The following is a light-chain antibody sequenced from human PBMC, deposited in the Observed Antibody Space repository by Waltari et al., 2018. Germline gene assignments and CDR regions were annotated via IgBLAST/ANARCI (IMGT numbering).Light chain of an antibody. CDR2: GAS. CDR3: QQYSASTGT. V-gene: IGKV3-20*01. CDR1: QTINSNH. J-gene: IGKJ1*01. Sequence: EIVLTQSPGTMSLSPGDRAILSCRASQTINSNHLAWYQQKPGQAPRRLIHGASSRAIGIPDRFFGSGSGTDFTLTISRLEPEESGVYYCQQYSASTGTFGQGTKVEIK.